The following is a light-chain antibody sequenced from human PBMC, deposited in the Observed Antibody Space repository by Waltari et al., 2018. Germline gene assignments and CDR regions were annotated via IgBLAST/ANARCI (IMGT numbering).Light chain of an antibody. Sequence: IQMTQSPSSLFASVGDTVTVTCRASQSISWFLHWYQYKPGEAPQLLIYATSTLRSGAPSRCSVSRAETEFTLTISNRQREDCAIYCCQQSMTAPKFTFGGGTKVQL. CDR2: ATS. V-gene: IGKV1-39*01. CDR3: QQSMTAPKFT. CDR1: QSISWF. J-gene: IGKJ4*01.